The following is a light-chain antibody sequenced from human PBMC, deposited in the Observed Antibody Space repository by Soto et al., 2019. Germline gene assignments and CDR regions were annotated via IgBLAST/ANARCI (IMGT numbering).Light chain of an antibody. CDR3: QQYHSYSLT. Sequence: DIQMTQSPSTLSASVGDRVTITCRASQSIRSWLAWYQQKPGKAPKLLIDKASSLESGVPSRFSGSGSGTEFTLTISSLQPDDFATYYCQQYHSYSLTLGGGTKVEIK. CDR2: KAS. CDR1: QSIRSW. V-gene: IGKV1-5*03. J-gene: IGKJ4*01.